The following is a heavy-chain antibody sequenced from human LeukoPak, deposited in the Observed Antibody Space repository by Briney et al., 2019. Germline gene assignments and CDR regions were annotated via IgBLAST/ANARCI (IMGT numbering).Heavy chain of an antibody. D-gene: IGHD2-15*01. CDR1: GGSISSYY. CDR3: ARGCGGSCYPR. V-gene: IGHV4-59*01. J-gene: IGHJ4*02. Sequence: SETLSLTCTVSGGSISSYYWSWIRQPPGKGLEWIGYIYYSGSTNYNPSLKSRVTISVDTSKNQFSLKLSSVTAADTAVYYCARGCGGSCYPRWGQGTLVTVSS. CDR2: IYYSGST.